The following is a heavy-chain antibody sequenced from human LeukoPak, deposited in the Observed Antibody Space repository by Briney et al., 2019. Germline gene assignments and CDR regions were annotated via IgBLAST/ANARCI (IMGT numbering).Heavy chain of an antibody. J-gene: IGHJ4*02. Sequence: PGGSLRLSCAASGFTVSSNYMSWVRQAPGKGLEWVSVIYSGGSTYYADSVKGRFTISRDNSKNTLYLQMNSLRAEDTAVYYCARAPGCSSTSCDLQFDYWGQGTLVTXSS. D-gene: IGHD2-2*01. CDR3: ARAPGCSSTSCDLQFDY. CDR1: GFTVSSNY. CDR2: IYSGGST. V-gene: IGHV3-53*01.